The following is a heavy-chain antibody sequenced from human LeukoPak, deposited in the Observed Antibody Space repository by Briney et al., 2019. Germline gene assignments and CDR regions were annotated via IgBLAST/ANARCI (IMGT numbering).Heavy chain of an antibody. CDR2: IYHSGST. Sequence: SETLSLTCTVSGGSISSSYYYWGWIRQPPGKGLEWIGSIYHSGSTYYNPSLKSRVTISVDTSKNQFSLKLSSVTAADTAVYYCARDSTYYDYVWGSYRHYDAFDIWGQGTMVTVSS. CDR3: ARDSTYYDYVWGSYRHYDAFDI. J-gene: IGHJ3*02. CDR1: GGSISSSYYY. V-gene: IGHV4-39*07. D-gene: IGHD3-16*02.